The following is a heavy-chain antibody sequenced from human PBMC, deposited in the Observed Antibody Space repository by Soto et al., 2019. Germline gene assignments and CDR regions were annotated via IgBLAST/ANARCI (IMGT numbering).Heavy chain of an antibody. CDR2: FYWDDDN. Sequence: GPAQVKPRQTLTLTCTFSGFSLTTSGVGVGWIRQSPGRAPEWLALFYWDDDNRYSPSLKSRLTSTKDASKNQAVLTMADLDPADTATYYCAHRVLRTVFGLVTTTAIYFDFWGQGTPVAVSS. J-gene: IGHJ4*02. CDR3: AHRVLRTVFGLVTTTAIYFDF. D-gene: IGHD3-3*01. V-gene: IGHV2-5*02. CDR1: GFSLTTSGVG.